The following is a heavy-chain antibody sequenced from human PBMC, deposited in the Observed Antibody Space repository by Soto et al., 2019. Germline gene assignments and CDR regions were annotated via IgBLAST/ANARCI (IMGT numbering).Heavy chain of an antibody. V-gene: IGHV3-33*01. CDR3: ARGITAMVEEADFDY. J-gene: IGHJ4*02. CDR1: GFTFSSYG. CDR2: IWYDGSNK. Sequence: QVQLVESGGGVVQPGRSLRLSCAASGFTFSSYGMHWVRQAPGKGLEWVAVIWYDGSNKYYADSVKGRFTISRDNSKNTLYLQMNSLRAEDTAVYYCARGITAMVEEADFDYWGQGTLVTVSS. D-gene: IGHD5-18*01.